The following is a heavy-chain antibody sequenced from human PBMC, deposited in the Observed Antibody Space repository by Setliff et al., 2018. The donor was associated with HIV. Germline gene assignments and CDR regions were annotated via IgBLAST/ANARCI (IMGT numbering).Heavy chain of an antibody. CDR1: GYTFTNYY. D-gene: IGHD5-18*01. CDR2: INPNSGGI. CDR3: ARTLPQYTNLFDY. J-gene: IGHJ4*02. Sequence: ASVKVSCKASGYTFTNYYMHWVRQAPGQGLEWMGWINPNSGGINYAQKFQGRVTMTRDTSISTAYMELSRLRSDDTAVYYCARTLPQYTNLFDYWGQGTLVTV. V-gene: IGHV1-2*02.